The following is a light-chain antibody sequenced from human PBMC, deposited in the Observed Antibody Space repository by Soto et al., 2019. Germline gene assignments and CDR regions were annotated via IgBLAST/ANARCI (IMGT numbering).Light chain of an antibody. CDR3: CSYAGSVV. J-gene: IGLJ2*01. Sequence: QSALTQPASVSGSPGQSITISCTGTSSDVWRYNLVSWYQQHPGKAPKLMIYEGSKRPSGVSNRFSGYKSGNTASLTLAGLQAEDEADYYCCSYAGSVVFGGGTKLTVL. CDR2: EGS. V-gene: IGLV2-23*01. CDR1: SSDVWRYNL.